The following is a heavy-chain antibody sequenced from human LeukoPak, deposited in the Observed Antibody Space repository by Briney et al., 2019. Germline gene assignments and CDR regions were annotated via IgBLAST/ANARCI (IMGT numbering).Heavy chain of an antibody. CDR1: GFTFSSYS. V-gene: IGHV3-21*01. J-gene: IGHJ4*02. CDR3: AGASGGNRPFDY. CDR2: IGSANTYI. D-gene: IGHD1-14*01. Sequence: PGWSLRGSCAASGFTFSSYSMNWVRQAPGEGLEWVSSIGSANTYIYYADSLKGRFTISRDNAKNSLYLQMNSLRAEDTAVYYCAGASGGNRPFDYWGQGTLVTVSS.